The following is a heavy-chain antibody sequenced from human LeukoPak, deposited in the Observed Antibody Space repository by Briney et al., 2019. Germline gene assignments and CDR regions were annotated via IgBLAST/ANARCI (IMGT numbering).Heavy chain of an antibody. CDR3: ARVPPPVPDYYYYYMDV. CDR1: GGSISSSSYY. Sequence: SETLSLTCTVSGGSISSSSYYWGWIRQPPGKGLEWIGSIYHSGSTYYNPSLKSRVTISVDTSKNQFSLKLSSVTAADTAVYYCARVPPPVPDYYYYYMDVWGKGTTVTVSS. CDR2: IYHSGST. V-gene: IGHV4-39*07. D-gene: IGHD3-10*01. J-gene: IGHJ6*03.